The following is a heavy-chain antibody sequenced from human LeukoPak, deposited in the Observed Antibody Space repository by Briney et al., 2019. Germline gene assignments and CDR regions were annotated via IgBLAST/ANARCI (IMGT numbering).Heavy chain of an antibody. D-gene: IGHD2-2*02. CDR2: IHHSGST. CDR3: ASRYFCSSTSCYTFDY. CDR1: GGSFSDYY. Sequence: PSETLSLTCAVYGGSFSDYYLSWIRQPPGKGLEWIGEIHHSGSTNYNPSLKSRVTISVDTSKNQFSLKLNSVTAADTAVYYCASRYFCSSTSCYTFDYWGQGTLVTVSS. J-gene: IGHJ4*02. V-gene: IGHV4-34*01.